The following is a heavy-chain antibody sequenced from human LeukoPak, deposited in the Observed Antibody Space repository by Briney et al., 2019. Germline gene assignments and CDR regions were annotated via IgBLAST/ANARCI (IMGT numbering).Heavy chain of an antibody. CDR1: GFTLSSYW. D-gene: IGHD1-14*01. Sequence: PGEALGLSCAASGFTLSSYWMHWVRQAPGQGLVWVSRLISDGCSISYAESVKGRFTISRVNATNTLYLQIYSLRAEDTAVYYCTRDWRNMAFDIWGQGTMVTVSS. V-gene: IGHV3-74*01. CDR3: TRDWRNMAFDI. J-gene: IGHJ3*02. CDR2: LISDGCSI.